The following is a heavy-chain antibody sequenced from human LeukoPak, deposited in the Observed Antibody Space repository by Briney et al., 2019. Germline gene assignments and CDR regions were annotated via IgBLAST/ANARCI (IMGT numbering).Heavy chain of an antibody. Sequence: ASVKVSCKASGYTFTDYALHWVRQAPGQRLEWMGGIIPIFGTANYAQKFQGRVTITADESTSTAYMELSSPRSEDTAVYYCALIVVVPAPTYGMDVWGQGTTVTVSS. V-gene: IGHV1-69*13. CDR2: IIPIFGTA. D-gene: IGHD2-2*01. J-gene: IGHJ6*02. CDR1: GYTFTDYA. CDR3: ALIVVVPAPTYGMDV.